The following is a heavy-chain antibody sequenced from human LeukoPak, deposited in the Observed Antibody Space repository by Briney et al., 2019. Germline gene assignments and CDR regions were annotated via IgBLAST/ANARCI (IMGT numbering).Heavy chain of an antibody. CDR1: GGSFSGYY. Sequence: SETLSLTCAVYGGSFSGYYWSWIRQPPGKGLEWIGEINHSGSTNYNPSLKSRVTISVDTSKNQFSLKLSSVTAADTAVYYCARQPGVGQRGPGYYFDYWGQGTLVTVSS. J-gene: IGHJ4*02. CDR3: ARQPGVGQRGPGYYFDY. D-gene: IGHD1-1*01. V-gene: IGHV4-34*01. CDR2: INHSGST.